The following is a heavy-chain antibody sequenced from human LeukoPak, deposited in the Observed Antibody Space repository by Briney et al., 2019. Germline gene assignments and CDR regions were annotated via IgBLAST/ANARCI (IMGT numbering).Heavy chain of an antibody. Sequence: PSETLSLTCTVSGGSISSSSYYWGWIRQPPGKGLEWIASIDYSGRTYYNPSLKSRVTIAVDTTKNQFSLKVNSVTAEDTAVHYCARRRSGHNWFDPWGQGTLVTVSS. CDR2: IDYSGRT. CDR1: GGSISSSSYY. D-gene: IGHD3-3*01. V-gene: IGHV4-39*01. J-gene: IGHJ5*02. CDR3: ARRRSGHNWFDP.